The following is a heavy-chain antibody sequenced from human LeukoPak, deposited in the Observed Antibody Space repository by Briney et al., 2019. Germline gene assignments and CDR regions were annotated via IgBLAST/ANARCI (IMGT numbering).Heavy chain of an antibody. V-gene: IGHV3-20*04. Sequence: GGSLRLSCAASGFTFDDYGMSWVRQAPGKGLEWVSGINWNGGSTGYADSVKGRFTISRDNAKNSLYLQMNSLRAEDTAVYYCASLVGTTRAFDYWGRGTLVTVSS. CDR1: GFTFDDYG. CDR2: INWNGGST. J-gene: IGHJ4*02. D-gene: IGHD1-26*01. CDR3: ASLVGTTRAFDY.